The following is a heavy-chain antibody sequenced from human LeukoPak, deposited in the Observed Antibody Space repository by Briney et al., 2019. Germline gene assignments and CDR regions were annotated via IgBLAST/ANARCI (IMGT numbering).Heavy chain of an antibody. CDR3: ARDRGAARPNDY. V-gene: IGHV3-7*03. CDR2: IKQDGSEK. Sequence: GGSLRLSCAASGFTFSSYWMSWVRQAPGKGLEWVANIKQDGSEKYYVDSVKGRLTISRDNAKNSLYLQMNSLRTDDTGVYYCARDRGAARPNDYWGQGTLVAVSS. CDR1: GFTFSSYW. J-gene: IGHJ4*02. D-gene: IGHD6-6*01.